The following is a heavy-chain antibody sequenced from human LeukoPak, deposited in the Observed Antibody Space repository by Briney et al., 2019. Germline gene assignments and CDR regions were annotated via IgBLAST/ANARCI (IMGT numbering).Heavy chain of an antibody. CDR2: IYYSGST. J-gene: IGHJ5*02. CDR3: ARAYYDFWSGYWAENWFDP. CDR1: GGSISSSSYY. D-gene: IGHD3-3*01. Sequence: SETLSLTCTVSGGSISSSSYYWGWIRQPPGKGLEWIGSIYYSGSTYYNPSLKSRVTISVDTSKNQFSLKLSSVTAADTAVYYCARAYYDFWSGYWAENWFDPWGQGTLVTVSS. V-gene: IGHV4-39*01.